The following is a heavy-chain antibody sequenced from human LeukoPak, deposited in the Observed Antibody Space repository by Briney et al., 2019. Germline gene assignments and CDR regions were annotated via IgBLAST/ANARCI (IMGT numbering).Heavy chain of an antibody. CDR3: ARDTIVGAYEHYYYYYYMDV. V-gene: IGHV3-74*01. J-gene: IGHJ6*03. CDR2: INSDGSST. CDR1: GFTFSSYW. Sequence: GGSLTLSCAASGFTFSSYWMHWVRHAPGKGLVWVSRINSDGSSTIYADSVKGRFTISRENAKNTLYLQMNSLRAEDTAVYYCARDTIVGAYEHYYYYYYMDVWGKGTTVTVSS. D-gene: IGHD1-26*01.